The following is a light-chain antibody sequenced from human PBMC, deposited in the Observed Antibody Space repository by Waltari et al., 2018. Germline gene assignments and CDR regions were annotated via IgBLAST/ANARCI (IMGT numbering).Light chain of an antibody. CDR3: ETWVSNTWV. CDR1: SGHSRYT. Sequence: QPVLTQSSSASASPGSSVTLTCTLSSGHSRYTIAWHQQQPGKAPRYLMKLEGSGSYSKGSGVPDRFSGSSSGADRYLTISNLQSEDEADYYCETWVSNTWVFGGGTKLTVL. V-gene: IGLV4-60*03. J-gene: IGLJ3*02. CDR2: LEGSGSY.